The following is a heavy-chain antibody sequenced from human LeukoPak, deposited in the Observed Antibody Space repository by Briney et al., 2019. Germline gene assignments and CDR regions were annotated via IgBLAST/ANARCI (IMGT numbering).Heavy chain of an antibody. J-gene: IGHJ1*01. Sequence: SETLSLTCTVSGGSISSYYWSWIRQPPGKGLEWIGEINHSGSTNYNPSLKSRVTMSVDTSKNQFSLKLSSVTAADTAVYYCATQTGSGLFTLPGGQGTLVTVSS. CDR3: ATQTGSGLFTLP. D-gene: IGHD3-10*01. CDR2: INHSGST. V-gene: IGHV4-34*01. CDR1: GGSISSYY.